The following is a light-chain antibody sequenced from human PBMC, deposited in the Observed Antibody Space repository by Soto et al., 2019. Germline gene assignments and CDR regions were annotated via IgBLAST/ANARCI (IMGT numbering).Light chain of an antibody. CDR3: SSWDDNLHAEV. J-gene: IGLJ1*01. CDR1: ISNIGSNT. Sequence: QSVLTQPPSASGTPGQRVTISCSGSISNIGSNTVNWYQQLPGTAPKLLIYTNDQRPSGVPDRFSGSKSGTSASLAISGLQFEDEADYHCSSWDDNLHAEVYGAGTKVTVL. CDR2: TND. V-gene: IGLV1-44*01.